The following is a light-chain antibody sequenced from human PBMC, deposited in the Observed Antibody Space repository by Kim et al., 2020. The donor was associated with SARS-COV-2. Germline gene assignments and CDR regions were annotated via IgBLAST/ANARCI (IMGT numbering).Light chain of an antibody. V-gene: IGLV1-47*01. CDR1: TSNVAVNN. Sequence: QSVLTQPPSVSGTPGQRVTISCSGSTSNVAVNNVYWYQQLPGTAPRLLIYKNNQRPSRDPDRFSASKSGTSASLAISGLRSEDEADYYCAGWDDRLSCPVFGGGTQLTVL. CDR2: KNN. CDR3: AGWDDRLSCPV. J-gene: IGLJ3*02.